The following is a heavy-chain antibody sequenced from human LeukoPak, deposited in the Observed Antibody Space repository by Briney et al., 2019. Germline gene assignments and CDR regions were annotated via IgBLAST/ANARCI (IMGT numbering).Heavy chain of an antibody. CDR1: GGSFNSYA. V-gene: IGHV1-69*10. CDR3: ARSQPLAYFDL. CDR2: IIPILGTA. J-gene: IGHJ2*01. Sequence: ASVKASCKASGGSFNSYAISWVRQAPGQGLEWMGGIIPILGTANYAQKFQGRVTITADKSTNTAYMELSSLRSEDTAVYYCARSQPLAYFDLWGRGTLVTVSS.